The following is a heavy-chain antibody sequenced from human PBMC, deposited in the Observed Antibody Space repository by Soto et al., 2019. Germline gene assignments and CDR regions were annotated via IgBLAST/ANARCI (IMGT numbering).Heavy chain of an antibody. CDR3: ARDGITSWYSYDYHGMDV. Sequence: EVQLVESGGGLVQPGGSLRLSCAASGFTFRTYWLSWVRQVPGKGLEWVANINLDGSEKNYVDSVKGRFTISRDNARNSLYLQMSSLRAEDTALYYCARDGITSWYSYDYHGMDVWGQGTTVTVSS. V-gene: IGHV3-7*05. CDR2: INLDGSEK. J-gene: IGHJ6*02. D-gene: IGHD5-18*01. CDR1: GFTFRTYW.